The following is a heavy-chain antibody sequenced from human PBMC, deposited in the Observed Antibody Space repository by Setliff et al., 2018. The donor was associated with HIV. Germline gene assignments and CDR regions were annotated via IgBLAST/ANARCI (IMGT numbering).Heavy chain of an antibody. CDR3: AREYSSWSANWYFDL. V-gene: IGHV4-61*02. J-gene: IGHJ2*01. CDR1: NGSINSGSYY. Sequence: SETLSLTCTVSNGSINSGSYYWSWIRQPAGKRLEWIGRTYTSENTNYNPSFKSRVTISVDVSKNQFYLKLSSVTAADTAVYYCAREYSSWSANWYFDLWGRGTLVTVSS. CDR2: TYTSENT. D-gene: IGHD6-6*01.